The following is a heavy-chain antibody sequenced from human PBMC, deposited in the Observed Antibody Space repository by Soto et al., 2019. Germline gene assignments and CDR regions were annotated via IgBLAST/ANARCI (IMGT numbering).Heavy chain of an antibody. CDR3: AKQITIFEMGYYYGMDV. CDR2: TYYRSKWYN. Sequence: PSQTLSLTYAISGDSVSSNSAAWNWIRQSPSRGLEWLGRTYYRSKWYNDYAVSVKSRITINPDTSKNQFSLQLNSVTPEDTAVYYCAKQITIFEMGYYYGMDVWGQGTTVTVSS. D-gene: IGHD3-3*01. V-gene: IGHV6-1*01. J-gene: IGHJ6*02. CDR1: GDSVSSNSAA.